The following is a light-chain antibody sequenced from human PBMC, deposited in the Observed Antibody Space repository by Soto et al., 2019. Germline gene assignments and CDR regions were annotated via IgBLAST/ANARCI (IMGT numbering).Light chain of an antibody. V-gene: IGKV3-20*01. CDR1: QSVSSSS. J-gene: IGKJ1*01. CDR2: VTS. CDR3: QQYRT. Sequence: EIVLTQSPGTLSLSAGERATLSCRASQSVSSSSLAWYQQKPGQAPRLLISVTSRRATGIPGRCSGSGSRTDFTLTIRRLEPEDVSVYFCQQYRTFGQGTKVDIK.